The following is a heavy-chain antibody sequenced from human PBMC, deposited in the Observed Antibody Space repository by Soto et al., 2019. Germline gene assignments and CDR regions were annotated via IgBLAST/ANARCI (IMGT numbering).Heavy chain of an antibody. CDR1: GYSFTSYW. CDR3: ARGYCTTNTCDPWFDP. J-gene: IGHJ5*02. V-gene: IGHV5-51*01. CDR2: IYPGDSDT. D-gene: IGHD2-8*01. Sequence: VESLSISCTGVGYSFTSYWIVWVLQMPGKGLEWMGIIYPGDSDTRYSPSFQGQVTISADKSISTVYLQWSSLKASDTAMYYCARGYCTTNTCDPWFDPWGQGTMVTVSS.